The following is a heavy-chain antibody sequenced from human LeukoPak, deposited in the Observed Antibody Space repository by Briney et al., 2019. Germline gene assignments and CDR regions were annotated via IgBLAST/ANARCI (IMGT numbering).Heavy chain of an antibody. CDR1: GGSISSYY. J-gene: IGHJ5*02. CDR3: ARVQYCSTTSCPIDP. Sequence: SETLSLTCTVSGGSISSYYWSWIRQPPGKGLEWVDYIYNSGSTNYNPSLKSRVTISVDTSKNQFSLKMSSVTAADTAVYYCARVQYCSTTSCPIDPWGQGTLVTVSS. CDR2: IYNSGST. D-gene: IGHD2-2*01. V-gene: IGHV4-59*01.